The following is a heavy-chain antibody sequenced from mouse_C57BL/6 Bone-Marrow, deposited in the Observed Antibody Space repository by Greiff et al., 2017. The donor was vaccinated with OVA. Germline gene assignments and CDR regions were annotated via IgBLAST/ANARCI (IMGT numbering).Heavy chain of an antibody. D-gene: IGHD2-3*01. CDR1: GFSLTSYG. CDR3: ARNYDGYPPYAMDY. Sequence: VQLKESGPGLVQPSQRLSITCTVSGFSLTSYGVHWVRQSPGKGLEWLGVIWSGGSTDYNAAFISRLSISKDNSKSQVFFKMNSLQADDTAIYYCARNYDGYPPYAMDYWGQGTSVTVSS. V-gene: IGHV2-2*01. J-gene: IGHJ4*01. CDR2: IWSGGST.